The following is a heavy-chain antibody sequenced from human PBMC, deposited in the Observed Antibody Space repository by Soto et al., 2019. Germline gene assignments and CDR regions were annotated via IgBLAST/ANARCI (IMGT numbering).Heavy chain of an antibody. Sequence: SETLSLTCSASGGSISSYYWSWIRQPPGKGLEWIGYIHYSGRTDYNPSLKSRVTMSVDTSKSQLSLKLSSVTAADTAVYYCARRYQPMDIWGIGTTVTVSS. V-gene: IGHV4-59*08. CDR1: GGSISSYY. CDR2: IHYSGRT. J-gene: IGHJ6*03. D-gene: IGHD2-2*01. CDR3: ARRYQPMDI.